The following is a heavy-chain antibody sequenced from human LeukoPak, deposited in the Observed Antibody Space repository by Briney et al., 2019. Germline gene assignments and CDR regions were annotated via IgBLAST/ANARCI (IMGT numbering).Heavy chain of an antibody. J-gene: IGHJ4*02. D-gene: IGHD3-10*01. Sequence: SETLSLTCAVYGGSFSGYYWSWIRQPPGKGLEWIGEINHSGSTNYNPSLKSRVTISVDTSKNQFSLKLSSVTAADTAVYYCARKWFGGPAGFDYWGQGTLVTVSS. CDR1: GGSFSGYY. CDR3: ARKWFGGPAGFDY. CDR2: INHSGST. V-gene: IGHV4-34*01.